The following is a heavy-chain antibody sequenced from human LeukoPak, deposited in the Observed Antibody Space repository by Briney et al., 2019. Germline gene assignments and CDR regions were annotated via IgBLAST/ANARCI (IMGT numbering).Heavy chain of an antibody. CDR3: ARAVGPRGGNWFDP. Sequence: ASVKGSCQATGYTFPSYFIHWVGQAPGQGVEWVGVINPTSGSTTYPQKFQGRVTMTRDTSTSTVYMDLSSLRSEDTAVYYCARAVGPRGGNWFDPWGQGTLVTVSS. D-gene: IGHD1-26*01. J-gene: IGHJ5*02. CDR1: GYTFPSYF. CDR2: INPTSGST. V-gene: IGHV1-46*01.